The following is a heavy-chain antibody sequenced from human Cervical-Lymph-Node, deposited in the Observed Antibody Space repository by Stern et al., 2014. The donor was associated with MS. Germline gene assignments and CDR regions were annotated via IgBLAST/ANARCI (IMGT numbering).Heavy chain of an antibody. V-gene: IGHV1-69*01. J-gene: IGHJ4*02. CDR1: GGNFSTSA. CDR2: IIPIIGPA. Sequence: QVQLVESGAEVQKPGSSVKVSCRASGGNFSTSAISWVRPAPGQGLEWMGGIIPIIGPANYAQKYQGRVTITADESTSTAYMELSSLRSEDTAIYYCALGGFGHYFEYWGQGTLVTVSS. CDR3: ALGGFGHYFEY. D-gene: IGHD3-10*01.